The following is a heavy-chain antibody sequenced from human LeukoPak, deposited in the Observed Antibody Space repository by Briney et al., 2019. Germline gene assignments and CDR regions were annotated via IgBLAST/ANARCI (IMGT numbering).Heavy chain of an antibody. D-gene: IGHD2-2*01. Sequence: GGSLRLSCAASGFTFSSYGTHWVRQAPGKGLEWVAVISDDGSKKYSADSVKGRFTISRDNSRNTLYLQMNSLRAEDTAVYYCAKDRWYQLLDDASDIWGQGTMVTVSS. CDR1: GFTFSSYG. J-gene: IGHJ3*02. CDR3: AKDRWYQLLDDASDI. CDR2: ISDDGSKK. V-gene: IGHV3-30*18.